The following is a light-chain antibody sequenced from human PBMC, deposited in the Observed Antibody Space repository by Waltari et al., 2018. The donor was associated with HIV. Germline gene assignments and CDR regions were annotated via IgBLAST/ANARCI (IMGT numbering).Light chain of an antibody. V-gene: IGLV1-47*01. Sequence: QSVLTQPPSASGTPGQRVTISCSGSSSNIGSNYVYWYQQLPGTAPKLLIYRSNQRPSGVPDVFSGSKSGTSASRAISGLRSEDEADYYCAAWDDSLSAFYVFGTGTKVTVL. J-gene: IGLJ1*01. CDR3: AAWDDSLSAFYV. CDR1: SSNIGSNY. CDR2: RSN.